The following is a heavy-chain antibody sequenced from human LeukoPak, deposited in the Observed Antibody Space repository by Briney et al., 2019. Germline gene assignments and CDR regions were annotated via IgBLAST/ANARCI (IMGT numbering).Heavy chain of an antibody. V-gene: IGHV1-8*01. Sequence: GASVKVSCKASGYTFTSYDINWVRQATGQGLEWMGWMNPNSGNSGYAQKFQGRVTMTRNTSISTAYMELSSLRSEDTAVYYCARWRSGVRTFDDAFDIWGQGTMVTVSS. CDR2: MNPNSGNS. CDR3: ARWRSGVRTFDDAFDI. CDR1: GYTFTSYD. J-gene: IGHJ3*02. D-gene: IGHD7-27*01.